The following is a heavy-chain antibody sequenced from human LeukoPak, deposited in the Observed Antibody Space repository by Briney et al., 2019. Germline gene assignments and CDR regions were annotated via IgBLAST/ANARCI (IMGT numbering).Heavy chain of an antibody. CDR1: GGSISSSSYY. CDR2: IYYSGST. V-gene: IGHV4-39*07. Sequence: SETLSLTCTVSGGSISSSSYYWGWIRQPPGKGLEWIGSIYYSGSTYYNPSLKSRVTISVDTSKNQFSLKLSSVTAADTAVYYCARCDAGGLSFDYWGQGTLVTVSS. CDR3: ARCDAGGLSFDY. D-gene: IGHD2-21*02. J-gene: IGHJ4*02.